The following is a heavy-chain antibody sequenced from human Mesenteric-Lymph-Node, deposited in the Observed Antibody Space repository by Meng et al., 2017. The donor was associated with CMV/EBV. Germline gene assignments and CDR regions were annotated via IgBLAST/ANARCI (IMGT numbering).Heavy chain of an antibody. CDR1: GYTFTGYY. V-gene: IGHV1-2*02. J-gene: IGHJ4*02. D-gene: IGHD3-9*01. Sequence: ASVKVSCKASGYTFTGYYMHWVRQAPGQGLEWMGWINPSSGGTNYAQKFQGRVTMTRDTSISTAYMELSRLGSDDTAVYYCARDGSYYDILTGCDYWGQGTLVTVSS. CDR2: INPSSGGT. CDR3: ARDGSYYDILTGCDY.